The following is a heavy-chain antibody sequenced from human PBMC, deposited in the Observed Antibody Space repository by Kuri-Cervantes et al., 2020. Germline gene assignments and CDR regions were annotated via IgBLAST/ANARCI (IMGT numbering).Heavy chain of an antibody. CDR3: TREAVEARPYFYYYAEV. D-gene: IGHD6-19*01. CDR2: VRRNVYGGTT. V-gene: IGHV3-49*03. CDR1: GFTLRDFA. Sequence: GESLKISCTASGFTLRDFALSWFRQAPGKGLEWVGLVRRNVYGGTTEYDASVQGRFTISRDDTKSIVYLQMNRLRTADTAVYYCTREAVEARPYFYYYAEVWGKGTTVTVSS. J-gene: IGHJ6*03.